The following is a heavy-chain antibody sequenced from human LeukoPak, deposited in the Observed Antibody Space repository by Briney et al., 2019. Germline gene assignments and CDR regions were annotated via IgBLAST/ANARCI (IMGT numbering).Heavy chain of an antibody. CDR3: TRDRGTYNWLDP. J-gene: IGHJ5*02. CDR2: IDRPAKSYAT. CDR1: GFTLSDSA. V-gene: IGHV3-73*01. D-gene: IGHD1-26*01. Sequence: GGSLKLSCAASGFTLSDSAIHWVRQASGKGLEWVGLIDRPAKSYATAYGASVGGRFTISRDDSKSTAYLQMDSLKTEDTALYYCTRDRGTYNWLDPWGQGTLVTVSS.